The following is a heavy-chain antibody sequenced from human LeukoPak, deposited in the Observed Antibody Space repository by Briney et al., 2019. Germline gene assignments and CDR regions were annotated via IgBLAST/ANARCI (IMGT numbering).Heavy chain of an antibody. J-gene: IGHJ4*02. D-gene: IGHD1-26*01. V-gene: IGHV3-21*01. CDR2: LSTSSSYI. CDR3: AIGVANIVGARFPFDY. CDR1: GFTFSDYS. Sequence: GGSLRLSCAASGFTFSDYSMNWVRQAPGKGLEWVSSLSTSSSYIDSVKGRFTISRDNAKNSLYLQMNSLRAEDTAVYYCAIGVANIVGARFPFDYWGQGTLVTVSS.